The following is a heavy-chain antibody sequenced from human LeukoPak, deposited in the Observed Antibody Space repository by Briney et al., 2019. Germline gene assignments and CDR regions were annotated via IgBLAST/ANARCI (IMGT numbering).Heavy chain of an antibody. CDR3: ARDGRWINYYDGSSPV. CDR1: GFIFSDYY. J-gene: IGHJ4*02. Sequence: GGSLRLSCAASGFIFSDYYMSWIRQAPGKGLEWVSYISSSGSTIYYADSVKGRFTISRDNAKNSLYLQMNSLRVEDTGVYYCARDGRWINYYDGSSPVWGQGALVTVSS. D-gene: IGHD3-22*01. CDR2: ISSSGSTI. V-gene: IGHV3-11*04.